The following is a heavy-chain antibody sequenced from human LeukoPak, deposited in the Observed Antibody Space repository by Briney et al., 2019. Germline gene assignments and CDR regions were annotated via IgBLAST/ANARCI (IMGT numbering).Heavy chain of an antibody. CDR2: TYYTGNA. CDR1: GDSISSDGFS. J-gene: IGHJ5*02. Sequence: SETLSLTCAVSGDSISSDGFSWNWIRQPPGKGLEWIGYTYYTGNAYTNPSLKSRVTISVDRSKNHFSLNLSSVTAADTAVYYCARGSYDILTGYPNRFDPWGQGTLVTVSS. D-gene: IGHD3-9*01. V-gene: IGHV4-30-2*01. CDR3: ARGSYDILTGYPNRFDP.